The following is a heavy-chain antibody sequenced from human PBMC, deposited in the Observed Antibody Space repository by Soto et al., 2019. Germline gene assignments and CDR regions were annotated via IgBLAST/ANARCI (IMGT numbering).Heavy chain of an antibody. V-gene: IGHV1-69*06. CDR2: IIPVLGPA. Sequence: QVQLVQSGAEVKKPGSSVKVSCKPSGVTFNTFAISWVRQAPGQGLEYMGGIIPVLGPANYAQRFQGRVTITADKSTSTAYLELSNLTSEDTAVYYCARAAKRYFDYWGQGTLGTVSS. J-gene: IGHJ4*02. CDR1: GVTFNTFA. CDR3: ARAAKRYFDY.